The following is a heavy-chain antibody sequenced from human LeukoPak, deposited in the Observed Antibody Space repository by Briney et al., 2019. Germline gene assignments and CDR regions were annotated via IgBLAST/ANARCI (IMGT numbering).Heavy chain of an antibody. CDR1: GESLSKYY. V-gene: IGHV4-34*01. CDR3: ARADIAPAGGVGYFQH. Sequence: SETLSPTCAVYGESLSKYYWTWIRQSPGKGLEWIGEINHRGSTNLNPSLKSRVTLSVDTSKHQFSLKLTSVTAVDAAVYYCARADIAPAGGVGYFQHWGQGALVTVSS. D-gene: IGHD6-13*01. J-gene: IGHJ1*01. CDR2: INHRGST.